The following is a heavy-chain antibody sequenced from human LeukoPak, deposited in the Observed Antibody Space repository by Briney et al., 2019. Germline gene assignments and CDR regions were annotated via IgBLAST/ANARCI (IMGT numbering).Heavy chain of an antibody. CDR2: ITSSSIYK. D-gene: IGHD3-22*01. V-gene: IGHV3-21*01. CDR3: ASGTYYYDAPSSY. Sequence: PGGSLRLSCAASGFTFSSYNMNWVRQAPGKGLEWVSSITSSSIYKFYADSVKGRFTISRDNAKNSLYLQMDSLRAEDTAVYYCASGTYYYDAPSSYWGQGTLVTVSS. J-gene: IGHJ4*02. CDR1: GFTFSSYN.